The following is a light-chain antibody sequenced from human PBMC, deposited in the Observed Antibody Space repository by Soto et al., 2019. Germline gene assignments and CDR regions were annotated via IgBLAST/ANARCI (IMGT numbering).Light chain of an antibody. CDR3: ETWDSNTRV. J-gene: IGLJ3*02. CDR1: SGHSSYI. V-gene: IGLV4-60*02. Sequence: QLVLTQSSSASASLGSSVKLTCTLSSGHSSYIIAWHQQQPGKAPRYLMKLEGSGSNNKGSGVPDRFSGSSSGADRYLTISTLQFEDEADYYCETWDSNTRVFGGGTKLTVL. CDR2: LEGSGSN.